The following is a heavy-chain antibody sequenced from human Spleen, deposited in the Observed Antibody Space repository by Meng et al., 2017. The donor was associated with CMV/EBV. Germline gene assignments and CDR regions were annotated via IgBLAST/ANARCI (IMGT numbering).Heavy chain of an antibody. D-gene: IGHD3-10*01. CDR2: ISYDGSND. Sequence: GESLKISCAASGFIFSNYAIQWVRQAPGKGLEWVAVISYDGSNDHYADSVKGRFTISRDNSKNTLYLQMNSLKVEDTAVYYCARIRTSGTGNSVSYYFDYWGRGTLVTVSS. V-gene: IGHV3-30*14. CDR1: GFIFSNYA. CDR3: ARIRTSGTGNSVSYYFDY. J-gene: IGHJ4*02.